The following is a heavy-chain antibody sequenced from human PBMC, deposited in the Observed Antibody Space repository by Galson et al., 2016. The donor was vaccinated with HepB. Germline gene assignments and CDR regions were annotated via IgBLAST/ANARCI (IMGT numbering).Heavy chain of an antibody. CDR1: GGTFSSYA. J-gene: IGHJ6*02. V-gene: IGHV1-69*01. CDR3: ARGSFYYDSSGYYNYYYTMDV. D-gene: IGHD3-22*01. Sequence: SCKASGGTFSSYAISWVRQAPGQGLEWMGGIIPMFGTTNYAQKCQGRVTISADDSTSTTYMELSSLRSDDTAVYYCARGSFYYDSSGYYNYYYTMDVWGQGTTVTVSS. CDR2: IIPMFGTT.